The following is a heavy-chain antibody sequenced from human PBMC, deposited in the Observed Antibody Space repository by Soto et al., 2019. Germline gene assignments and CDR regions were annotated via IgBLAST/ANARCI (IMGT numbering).Heavy chain of an antibody. D-gene: IGHD2-2*02. CDR3: ARDYCSSSSCYSDY. J-gene: IGHJ4*02. CDR1: GGSISSGDYY. CDR2: IYYSGST. Sequence: PSETLSLTCTVSGGSISSGDYYWSWIRQPPGKGLEWIGYIYYSGSTYYNPSLKSRVTISVDTSKNQFSLKLSSVTAADTAVYYCARDYCSSSSCYSDYWGPGTLVTVSS. V-gene: IGHV4-30-4*01.